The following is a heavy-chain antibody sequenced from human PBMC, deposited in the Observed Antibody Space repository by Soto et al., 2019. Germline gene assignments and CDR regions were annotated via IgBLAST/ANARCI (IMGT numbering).Heavy chain of an antibody. CDR1: GIDLENYG. D-gene: IGHD3-16*01. CDR2: ISSDGTTK. Sequence: PGGSLRLSCVASGIDLENYGIHWVRQAPGEGLEWVAVISSDGTTKSYIDSVRGRFTISRDNSRSTVFLQMNSLRAEDTAIYYCAKARGGWLDALDSWGQGTLVTVSS. J-gene: IGHJ4*02. V-gene: IGHV3-33*08. CDR3: AKARGGWLDALDS.